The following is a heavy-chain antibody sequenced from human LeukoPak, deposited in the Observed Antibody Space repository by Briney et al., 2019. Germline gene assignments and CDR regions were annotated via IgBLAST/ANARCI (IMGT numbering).Heavy chain of an antibody. CDR1: GGSISSGSYY. J-gene: IGHJ4*02. D-gene: IGHD3-22*01. V-gene: IGHV4-61*02. CDR2: IYTSGST. Sequence: PSQTLSLTCTVSGGSISSGSYYWSWIRQPAGKGLEWIGRIYTSGSTNYNPSLKSRVTISVDTSKNQFSLKLSSVTAADTVVYYCARERAYYDSSGYLDYWGQGTLVTVSS. CDR3: ARERAYYDSSGYLDY.